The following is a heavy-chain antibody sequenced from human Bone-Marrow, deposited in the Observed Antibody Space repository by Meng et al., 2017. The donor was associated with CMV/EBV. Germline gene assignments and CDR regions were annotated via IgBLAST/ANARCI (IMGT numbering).Heavy chain of an antibody. CDR1: GGTFSSYY. CDR2: INPSGGST. Sequence: QVQLVQSGAEVKKPGSSVKVSCKASGGTFSSYYMHWVRQAPGQGLEWMGIINPSGGSTSYAQKFQGRVTMTRDTSTSTVYMELSSLRSEDTAVYYCARVGGQAYCGGDCYDFDYWGQGTLVTVSS. J-gene: IGHJ4*02. V-gene: IGHV1-46*01. D-gene: IGHD2-21*02. CDR3: ARVGGQAYCGGDCYDFDY.